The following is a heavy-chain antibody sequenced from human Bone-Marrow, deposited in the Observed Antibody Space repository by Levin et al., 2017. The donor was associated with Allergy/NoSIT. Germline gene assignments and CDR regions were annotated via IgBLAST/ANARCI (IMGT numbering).Heavy chain of an antibody. J-gene: IGHJ6*02. CDR3: AKDEQPATDIVLMVYAYYYYYDGMDV. Sequence: GGSLRLSCAASGFTFSSYAMSWVRQAPGKGLEWVSAISGSGGSTYYADSVKGRFTISRDNSKNTLYLQMNSLRAEDTAVYYCAKDEQPATDIVLMVYAYYYYYDGMDVWGQGTTVTVSS. V-gene: IGHV3-23*01. CDR2: ISGSGGST. D-gene: IGHD2-8*01. CDR1: GFTFSSYA.